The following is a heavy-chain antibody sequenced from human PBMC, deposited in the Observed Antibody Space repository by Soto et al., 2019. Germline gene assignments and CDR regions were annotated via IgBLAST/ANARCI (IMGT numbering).Heavy chain of an antibody. CDR2: ISLYSDAT. Sequence: QVQLVQSGGEVTRPGASVKVSCKTSGYTFSNYGITWVRQAPGQPLEWMGWISLYSDATNYAQKFQGRVSMTTDTSTTTAYMELRSLRSDDTAVYYCARVVPGAEAWFGPWGQGTLVTVSS. V-gene: IGHV1-18*01. CDR3: ARVVPGAEAWFGP. J-gene: IGHJ5*02. D-gene: IGHD2-2*01. CDR1: GYTFSNYG.